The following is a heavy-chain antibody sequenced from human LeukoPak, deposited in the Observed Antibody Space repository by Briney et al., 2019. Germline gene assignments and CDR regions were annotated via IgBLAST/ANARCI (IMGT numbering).Heavy chain of an antibody. V-gene: IGHV3-7*01. D-gene: IGHD6-13*01. J-gene: IGHJ4*02. CDR2: IEQDGSEK. CDR3: ARPSSSWYGALDS. CDR1: GFTFSNYW. Sequence: GGSLRLSCAASGFTFSNYWMNWVRQAPGKGLEWVANIEQDGSEKYYVDSVKGRSTISRDNAKNSLFLQMNSLRAEDTAVYYCARPSSSWYGALDSWGQGTLVTVSS.